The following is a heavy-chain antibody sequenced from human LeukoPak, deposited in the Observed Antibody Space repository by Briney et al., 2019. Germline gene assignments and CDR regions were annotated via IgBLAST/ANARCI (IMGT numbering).Heavy chain of an antibody. D-gene: IGHD2-21*02. CDR2: IYYSGST. J-gene: IGHJ5*02. V-gene: IGHV4-61*01. CDR3: ARESTYCGGDCYPRWFDP. Sequence: SETLSLTCTVSGGSVSSGSYYWSWIRQPPGKGLEWIGYIYYSGSTNFNPSLKSRVTISVDTSKNQFSLNLISVTAADTAVYYCARESTYCGGDCYPRWFDPWGQGTLVTVSS. CDR1: GGSVSSGSYY.